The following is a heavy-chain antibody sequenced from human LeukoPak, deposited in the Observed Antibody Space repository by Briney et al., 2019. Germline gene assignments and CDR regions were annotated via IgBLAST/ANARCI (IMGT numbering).Heavy chain of an antibody. CDR2: ISSSGSTI. J-gene: IGHJ4*02. Sequence: GGSLRLSCAASGFTFSSYSMNWVRQAPGKGLEWVSYISSSGSTIYYADSVKGRFTISRDNAKNSLYLQMNSLRAEDTAVYYCATSGWYLLPGVYWGQGTLVTVSS. CDR3: ATSGWYLLPGVY. D-gene: IGHD6-19*01. CDR1: GFTFSSYS. V-gene: IGHV3-48*04.